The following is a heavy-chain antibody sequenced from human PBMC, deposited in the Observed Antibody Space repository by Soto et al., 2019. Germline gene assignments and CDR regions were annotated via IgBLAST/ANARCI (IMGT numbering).Heavy chain of an antibody. CDR1: GFTVSSNY. V-gene: IGHV3-66*01. CDR2: IYSGGRT. Sequence: GGSLRLSCAASGFTVSSNYMSWVRQAPGKGLEWVSVIYSGGRTYYADSVKGRFTISRDNSKNTLYLQMNSLRAEDTAVYYCARVAYQPHDAFDIWGQGTMVTVSS. J-gene: IGHJ3*02. CDR3: ARVAYQPHDAFDI. D-gene: IGHD2-2*01.